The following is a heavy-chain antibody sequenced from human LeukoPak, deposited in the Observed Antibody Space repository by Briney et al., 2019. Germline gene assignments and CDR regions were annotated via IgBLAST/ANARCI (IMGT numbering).Heavy chain of an antibody. CDR3: AKDERRGYSYAHRPLPIDS. Sequence: GGSLRLSCAASGFTFSSYGMYWVRQAPGKGLEWVAFIRYDGSNKYYADSVKGRFTISRDNSKKTLYLQMNSLRPEDAAVYYCAKDERRGYSYAHRPLPIDSWGRGTLVTVSS. CDR2: IRYDGSNK. V-gene: IGHV3-30*02. J-gene: IGHJ4*02. CDR1: GFTFSSYG. D-gene: IGHD5-18*01.